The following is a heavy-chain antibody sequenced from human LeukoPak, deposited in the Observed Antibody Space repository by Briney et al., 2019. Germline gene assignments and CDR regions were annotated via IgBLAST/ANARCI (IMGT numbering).Heavy chain of an antibody. CDR1: GGTFSSYA. Sequence: GASVKVSCKASGGTFSSYAISRVRQAPGQGLEWMGGIIPIFGTANYAQKFQGRVTITADESTSTAYMELSSLRSEDTAVYYCARPHSYYDSSGYSYWGQGTLVTVSS. CDR2: IIPIFGTA. D-gene: IGHD3-22*01. CDR3: ARPHSYYDSSGYSY. J-gene: IGHJ4*02. V-gene: IGHV1-69*13.